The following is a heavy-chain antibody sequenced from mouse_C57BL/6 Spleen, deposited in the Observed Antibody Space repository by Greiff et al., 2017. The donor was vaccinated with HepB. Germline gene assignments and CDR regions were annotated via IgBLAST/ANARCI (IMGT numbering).Heavy chain of an antibody. J-gene: IGHJ3*01. V-gene: IGHV1-64*01. Sequence: QVQLQQPGAELVKPGASVKLSCKASGYTFTSYWMHWVKQRPGQGLEWIGMIHPNSGSTNYNEKFKSKATLTVDKSSSTAYMQLSSLTSEDSAVYYCASFYYGYEFAYWGQGTLVTVSA. CDR2: IHPNSGST. D-gene: IGHD2-2*01. CDR1: GYTFTSYW. CDR3: ASFYYGYEFAY.